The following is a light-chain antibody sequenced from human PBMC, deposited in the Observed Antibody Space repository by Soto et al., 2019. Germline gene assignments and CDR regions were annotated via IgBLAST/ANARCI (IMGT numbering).Light chain of an antibody. CDR3: QQYHNWTPIT. V-gene: IGKV3-15*01. J-gene: IGKJ5*01. CDR2: GAS. Sequence: EIVMTQSPSTLSVSPGERATLSCRASQSVSSNLAWYQQKPGQAPRLLIYGASTRATGIPARFSGSGSGTEFTLNIISLQSEDFAVYYCQQYHNWTPITFGQGTRLEIK. CDR1: QSVSSN.